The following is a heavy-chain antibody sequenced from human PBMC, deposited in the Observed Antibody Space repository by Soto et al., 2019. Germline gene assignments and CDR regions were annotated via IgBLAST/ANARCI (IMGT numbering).Heavy chain of an antibody. CDR1: GGSISSYY. V-gene: IGHV4-59*01. Sequence: QVQLQESGPGLVMPSETLSLTCTVSGGSISSYYWSWIRQPPGKGLEWIGYIYYSGSTNYNPSLKSRVTISVDTSKNQISLKLSSVTAADTAVYYCAGGDILTGYYSGVDYWGQGTLVTVSS. CDR3: AGGDILTGYYSGVDY. CDR2: IYYSGST. J-gene: IGHJ4*02. D-gene: IGHD3-9*01.